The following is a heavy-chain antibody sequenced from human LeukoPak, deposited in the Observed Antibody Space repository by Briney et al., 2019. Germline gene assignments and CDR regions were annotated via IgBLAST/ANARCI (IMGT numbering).Heavy chain of an antibody. J-gene: IGHJ6*02. Sequence: SETLSLTCAVYGGSFSGYYWSWIRQPPGKGLEGIGEINHSGSTNYNPSLKSRVTISVDTSKNQFSLKLSSVTAADTAVYYCARGQEQQLADYYYYGMDVWGQGTTVTVSS. CDR2: INHSGST. CDR3: ARGQEQQLADYYYYGMDV. D-gene: IGHD6-13*01. CDR1: GGSFSGYY. V-gene: IGHV4-34*01.